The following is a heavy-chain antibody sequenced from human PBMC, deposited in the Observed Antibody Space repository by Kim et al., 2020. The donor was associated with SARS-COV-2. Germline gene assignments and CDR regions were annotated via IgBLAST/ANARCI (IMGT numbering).Heavy chain of an antibody. V-gene: IGHV3-23*03. Sequence: TSFIDSVQGRFTVSRDNSKNTLYLQMNSLRAEDTAVYYCAKHYGNYFDYWGQGTLVTVSS. D-gene: IGHD3-16*01. CDR2: T. CDR3: AKHYGNYFDY. J-gene: IGHJ4*02.